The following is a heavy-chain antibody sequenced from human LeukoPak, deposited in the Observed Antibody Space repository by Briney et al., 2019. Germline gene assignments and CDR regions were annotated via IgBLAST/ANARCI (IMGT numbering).Heavy chain of an antibody. Sequence: QSGGSLRLSCAASGFIFSNYSMNWVRQAPGKGLEWVSWISSTSNTIYYADSVKGRFTISRDNAKNSLDLQMNSLRDEDTAVYYFARPSRSTGPAYWGQGTLVTVSS. CDR1: GFIFSNYS. D-gene: IGHD2-2*01. V-gene: IGHV3-48*02. CDR3: ARPSRSTGPAY. J-gene: IGHJ4*02. CDR2: ISSTSNTI.